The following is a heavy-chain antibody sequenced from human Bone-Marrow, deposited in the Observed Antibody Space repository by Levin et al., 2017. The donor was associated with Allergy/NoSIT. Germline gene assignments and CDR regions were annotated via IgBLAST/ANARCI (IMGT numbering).Heavy chain of an antibody. CDR3: AKGADILNGYYRMVDY. J-gene: IGHJ4*02. Sequence: GGSLRLSCAASGSTFSEYGMHWVRQAPGKGLEWVAFISYNGNFKYYLDSVKGRFTISRDNSNKRVFLQMNRLRPEDTAVYYCAKGADILNGYYRMVDYWGQGTLVTVSS. D-gene: IGHD3-9*01. V-gene: IGHV3-30*18. CDR1: GSTFSEYG. CDR2: ISYNGNFK.